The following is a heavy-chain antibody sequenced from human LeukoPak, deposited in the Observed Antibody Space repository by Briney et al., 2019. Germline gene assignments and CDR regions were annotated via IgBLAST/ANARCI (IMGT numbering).Heavy chain of an antibody. Sequence: ASVKVSCKASGYTFTNYGISWVRQAPGQGLEWVGWISAYNGNTNYAEKVQGRVTMTTDTSTSTAYMELRSLRSDDTAVYYCARYYDGSGYYEDYWGQGTLVTVSS. V-gene: IGHV1-18*01. D-gene: IGHD3-22*01. CDR2: ISAYNGNT. J-gene: IGHJ4*02. CDR1: GYTFTNYG. CDR3: ARYYDGSGYYEDY.